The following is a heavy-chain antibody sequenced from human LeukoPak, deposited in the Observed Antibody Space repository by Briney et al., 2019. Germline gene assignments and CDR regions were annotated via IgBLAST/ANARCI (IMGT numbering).Heavy chain of an antibody. J-gene: IGHJ5*02. D-gene: IGHD6-13*01. CDR1: GFTFTTFT. V-gene: IGHV3-23*01. CDR2: INRGGGGT. Sequence: GGSLRLSCAASGFTFTTFTMNWVRQAPGKGLEWVSAINRGGGGTYYADFVKGRFTISRDNSKNTLYLQMNSLRVEDTALYYCAKGRAAADLWGQGTLVTVSS. CDR3: AKGRAAADL.